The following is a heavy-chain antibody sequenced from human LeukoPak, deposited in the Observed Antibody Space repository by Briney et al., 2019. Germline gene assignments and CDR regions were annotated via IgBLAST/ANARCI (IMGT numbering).Heavy chain of an antibody. Sequence: PGGSLRLSCAGSEFTFRSYSMNWVRQAPGKGLEWVSAISGSGGSTYYADSVKGRFTISRDNSKNTLYLQMNSLRAEDTAVYYCAKTIENYSSSWEFDYWGQGTLVTVSS. D-gene: IGHD6-13*01. V-gene: IGHV3-23*01. CDR1: EFTFRSYS. J-gene: IGHJ4*02. CDR3: AKTIENYSSSWEFDY. CDR2: ISGSGGST.